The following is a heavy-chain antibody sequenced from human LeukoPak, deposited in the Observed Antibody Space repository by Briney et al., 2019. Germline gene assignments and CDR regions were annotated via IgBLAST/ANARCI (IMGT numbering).Heavy chain of an antibody. CDR2: IYYSGTT. CDR3: ARSATGPRNYYYYYYMDV. V-gene: IGHV4-59*01. J-gene: IGHJ6*03. Sequence: PSETLSLTCTVSGGSMSPYFWSWIRQPPGKGLEWIGYIYYSGTTNYNPSLKSRVTISVDTSKNQFSLKLSSVTAADTAVCYCARSATGPRNYYYYYYMDVWGKGTTVTVSS. D-gene: IGHD1-14*01. CDR1: GGSMSPYF.